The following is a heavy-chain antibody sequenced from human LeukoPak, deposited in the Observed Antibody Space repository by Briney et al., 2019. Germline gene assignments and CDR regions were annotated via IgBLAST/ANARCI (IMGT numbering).Heavy chain of an antibody. CDR2: ISAYNGNT. CDR1: GYTFTSYG. Sequence: ASVKVSCKASGYTFTSYGISWVRQAPGQGLEWMGWISAYNGNTNYAQKLQGRVTMTTDTSTSTAYMELRSLRSDDTAVYYCARGRPPYYYDSSGYYGYWGQGTLVTVSS. CDR3: ARGRPPYYYDSSGYYGY. J-gene: IGHJ4*02. V-gene: IGHV1-18*01. D-gene: IGHD3-22*01.